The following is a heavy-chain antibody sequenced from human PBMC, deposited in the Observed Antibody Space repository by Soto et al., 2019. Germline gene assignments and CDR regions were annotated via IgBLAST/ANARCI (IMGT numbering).Heavy chain of an antibody. CDR1: GGSISSGGYY. J-gene: IGHJ5*02. CDR2: IHYSGST. CDR3: AWSVFP. Sequence: QVQLQESGPGLVKPSQTLSLTCTVSGGSISSGGYYWSGIRQHPGKGLEWIGYIHYSGSTYYNPSLYIRVTLSAVPSMTQPSPKLSSVTAADTALYYCAWSVFPWGQGPLVTVSS. D-gene: IGHD3-3*01. V-gene: IGHV4-31*03.